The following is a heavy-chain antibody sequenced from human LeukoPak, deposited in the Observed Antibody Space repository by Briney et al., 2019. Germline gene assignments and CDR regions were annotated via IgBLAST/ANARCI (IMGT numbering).Heavy chain of an antibody. J-gene: IGHJ4*02. CDR1: GFTFSSQN. CDR3: VKNGWLDY. D-gene: IGHD6-19*01. Sequence: GGSLRLSCAASGFTFSSQNMSWARHAPEEGLEWVAYISTIGDSTKCADSVERRFTITRDNAENSLYLLMNSLRVEDTAVYYCVKNGWLDYWGQGILVTVSS. CDR2: ISTIGDST. V-gene: IGHV3-21*03.